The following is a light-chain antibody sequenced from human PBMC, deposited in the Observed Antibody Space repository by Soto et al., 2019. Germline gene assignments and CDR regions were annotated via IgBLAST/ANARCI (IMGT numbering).Light chain of an antibody. CDR2: DAS. CDR3: QQYYRCSIT. V-gene: IGKV1-5*01. Sequence: TDTPXXLSASVGDXVPXTXLSSQSLNNYLAWYQEKPGKAPKLLIYDASTLERGVPSRFSASGSGTEFTLTISSLQPDDFATYYCQQYYRCSITFGHGTALEV. J-gene: IGKJ5*01. CDR1: QSLNNY.